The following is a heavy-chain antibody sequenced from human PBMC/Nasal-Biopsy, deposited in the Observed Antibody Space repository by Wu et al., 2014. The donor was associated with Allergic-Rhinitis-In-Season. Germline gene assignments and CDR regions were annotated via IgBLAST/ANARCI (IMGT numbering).Heavy chain of an antibody. D-gene: IGHD6-19*01. CDR2: ISWSSEQF. Sequence: LSCAASGFPFHDYGMHWVRQVPGKGLEWVAGISWSSEQFAHADSVQGRFTISRDNAESSLYLQMDSLRPDDTAFYYCARGSYSSTPYNWCFDLWGRGTLVTVSS. V-gene: IGHV3-9*01. CDR3: ARGSYSSTPYNWCFDL. CDR1: GFPFHDYG. J-gene: IGHJ2*01.